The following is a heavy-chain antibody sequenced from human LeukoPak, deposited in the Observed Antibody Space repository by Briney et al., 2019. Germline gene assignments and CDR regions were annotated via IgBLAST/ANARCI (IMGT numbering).Heavy chain of an antibody. V-gene: IGHV3-15*01. D-gene: IGHD3-22*01. CDR2: IKSKTDGGTT. Sequence: PGGSLRLSCAASGFTFSNAWMSWVRQAPGKGLEWVGRIKSKTDGGTTDYAAPVKGRFTISRDDSKNTLYLQMNSLKTEDTAVYYCTTGYYYYDSSGYHYFDYWGQGTLVTVSS. CDR3: TTGYYYYDSSGYHYFDY. CDR1: GFTFSNAW. J-gene: IGHJ4*02.